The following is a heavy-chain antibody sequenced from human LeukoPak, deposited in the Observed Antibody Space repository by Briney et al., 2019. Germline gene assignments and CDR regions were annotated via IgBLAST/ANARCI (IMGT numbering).Heavy chain of an antibody. V-gene: IGHV4-59*11. J-gene: IGHJ4*02. Sequence: SETLSLTCSVPGGSFSSHFWSWIRQPPGKGLEWIGYMLDSENTKDNPYFQSRLSLSADTSKNQFSLRLPSVTAADTAVYYCATIKRGNIFGYFDFWGQGILVTVSP. CDR1: GGSFSSHF. CDR2: MLDSENT. CDR3: ATIKRGNIFGYFDF. D-gene: IGHD5-18*01.